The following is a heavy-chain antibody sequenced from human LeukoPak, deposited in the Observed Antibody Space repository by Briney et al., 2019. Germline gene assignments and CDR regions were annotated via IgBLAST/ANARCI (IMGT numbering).Heavy chain of an antibody. V-gene: IGHV1-2*02. J-gene: IGHJ4*02. CDR1: GYTFTGYY. CDR3: ARGPSSGCFDF. CDR2: INPNSGGT. Sequence: GASVKVSCKASGYTFTGYYIHWVRQAPGQGLEWMGWINPNSGGTLYAQNLQGRVTMTRDTSASTVYMELSRLKSDDTAVYFCARGPSSGCFDFWGQGALVTVSS. D-gene: IGHD6-19*01.